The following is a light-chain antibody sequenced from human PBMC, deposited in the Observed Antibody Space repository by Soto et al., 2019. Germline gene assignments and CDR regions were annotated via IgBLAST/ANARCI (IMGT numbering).Light chain of an antibody. CDR3: QQRSNWPLT. Sequence: EIVLTQSPDTLSLSPGESATLSCRASQSVSRYLAWYQQKPGHTPRLLIYDASNRAAGIPARFSGSVSETDFTLTISSLEPADFAVYYCQQRSNWPLTFSGGTKVEIK. V-gene: IGKV3-11*01. CDR1: QSVSRY. CDR2: DAS. J-gene: IGKJ4*01.